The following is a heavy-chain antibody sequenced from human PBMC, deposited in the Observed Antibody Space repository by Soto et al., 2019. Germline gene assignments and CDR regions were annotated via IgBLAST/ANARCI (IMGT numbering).Heavy chain of an antibody. D-gene: IGHD2-15*01. CDR1: GGSISSYY. CDR3: AAAPRY. Sequence: QVQLQESGPGLVKPSETLSLTCTVSGGSISSYYWSWIRQPPGKGLEWIGYIYSTGSTDHNPSLKSRVSISLDTSKNQVSLQLTSVPAADTAVYYCAAAPRYWGQGVLVTVSS. J-gene: IGHJ4*02. CDR2: IYSTGST. V-gene: IGHV4-59*01.